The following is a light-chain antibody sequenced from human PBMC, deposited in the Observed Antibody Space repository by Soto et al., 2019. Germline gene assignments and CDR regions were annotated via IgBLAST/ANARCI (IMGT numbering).Light chain of an antibody. J-gene: IGKJ1*01. V-gene: IGKV1-5*01. CDR2: DAS. CDR1: QSISSW. Sequence: DIQMTQSPSTLSASVADRVTITCRASQSISSWLAWYQQKPGKAPKLLIYDASSLESGVPSRFSGSGSGTEFTLTISSLQPDDFATYYCQQYNSYSRWTFGQGTKVDIK. CDR3: QQYNSYSRWT.